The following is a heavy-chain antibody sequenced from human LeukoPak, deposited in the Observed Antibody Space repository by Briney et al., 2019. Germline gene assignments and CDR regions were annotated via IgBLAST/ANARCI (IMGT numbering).Heavy chain of an antibody. CDR3: AKAYSSSSGSYTARQGNDY. D-gene: IGHD6-6*01. V-gene: IGHV3-74*01. Sequence: GGSLRLSCTASGFSFSGHWMHWARQLPGKGLVWVSRISPTGSTTSYADSVKGRFTVSRDNAKNTLYLQVNNLRAEDTAVYYCAKAYSSSSGSYTARQGNDYWGQGTLVTVSS. J-gene: IGHJ4*02. CDR1: GFSFSGHW. CDR2: ISPTGSTT.